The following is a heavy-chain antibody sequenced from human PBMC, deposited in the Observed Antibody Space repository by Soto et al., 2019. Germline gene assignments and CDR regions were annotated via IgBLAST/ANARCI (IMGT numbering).Heavy chain of an antibody. V-gene: IGHV1-8*01. CDR2: MNPNSGNT. J-gene: IGHJ6*02. CDR3: AREGPRFLEWLLSLRGSSGIDV. CDR1: GYTFTSYD. Sequence: ASVKVSCKASGYTFTSYDINWVRQATGQGLEWMGWMNPNSGNTGYAQKFQGRVTMTRNTSISTAYMELSSLRSEDTAVYYCAREGPRFLEWLLSLRGSSGIDVWGQGTTVTV. D-gene: IGHD3-3*01.